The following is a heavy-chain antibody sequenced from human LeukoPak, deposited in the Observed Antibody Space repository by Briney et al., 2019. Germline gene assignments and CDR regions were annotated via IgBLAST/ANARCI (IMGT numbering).Heavy chain of an antibody. CDR2: IYYSGST. Sequence: SETLSLTCTVSGGSISSSSYYWGWIRQPPGKGLEWIGSIYYSGSTYYNPSLKSRVTISVDTSKNQFSLKLSSVTAADTAVYYCARQNSRGWFDPWGQGTLVTVSS. D-gene: IGHD6-13*01. CDR3: ARQNSRGWFDP. CDR1: GGSISSSSYY. J-gene: IGHJ5*02. V-gene: IGHV4-39*01.